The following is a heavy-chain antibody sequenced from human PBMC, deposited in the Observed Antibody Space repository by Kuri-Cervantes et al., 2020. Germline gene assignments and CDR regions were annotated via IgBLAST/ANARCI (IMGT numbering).Heavy chain of an antibody. Sequence: ESLKISCTVSGGSISSYYWSWIRQPPGKGLEWIGYIYYSGSTNYNPSLKSRVTISVDTSKNQFSLRLGSVTAADTAVYYCARGPRGRFSKGGDYWGQGTLVTVSS. V-gene: IGHV4-59*12. D-gene: IGHD3-16*01. CDR2: IYYSGST. J-gene: IGHJ4*02. CDR3: ARGPRGRFSKGGDY. CDR1: GGSISSYY.